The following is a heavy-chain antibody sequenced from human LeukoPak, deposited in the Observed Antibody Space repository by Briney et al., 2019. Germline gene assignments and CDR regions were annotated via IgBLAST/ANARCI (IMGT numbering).Heavy chain of an antibody. V-gene: IGHV3-23*01. D-gene: IGHD2-15*01. J-gene: IGHJ4*02. CDR1: GFTFSSYA. CDR2: ISGSGGST. Sequence: PGGSLRLSCAASGFTFSSYAMSWVRQAPGKGLGWVSAISGSGGSTYYADSVKGRFTISRDNSKNTLYLQMNSLRAEDTAVYYCAKDIVVVVAAQLFDYWGQGTLVTVSS. CDR3: AKDIVVVVAAQLFDY.